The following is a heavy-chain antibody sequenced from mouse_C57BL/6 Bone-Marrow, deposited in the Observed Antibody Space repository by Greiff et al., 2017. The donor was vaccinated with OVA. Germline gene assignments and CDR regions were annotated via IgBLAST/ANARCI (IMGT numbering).Heavy chain of an antibody. V-gene: IGHV5-4*01. CDR1: GFTFSSYA. CDR3: ARDTPHYYYVSSYVFDY. J-gene: IGHJ2*01. CDR2: ISDGGSYT. D-gene: IGHD1-1*01. Sequence: EVKLQASGGGLVKPGGSLKLSCAASGFTFSSYAMSWVRQTPEKRLEWVATISDGGSYTYYPDNVKGRFTISRDNAKNNLYLQMSHLKSEDTAMYYCARDTPHYYYVSSYVFDYWGQGTTLTVSS.